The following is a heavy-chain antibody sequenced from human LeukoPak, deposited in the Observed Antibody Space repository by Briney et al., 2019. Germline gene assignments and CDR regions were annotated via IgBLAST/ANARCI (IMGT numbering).Heavy chain of an antibody. J-gene: IGHJ4*02. CDR2: ISYDGSNK. D-gene: IGHD1-14*01. Sequence: PGGSLRLSCAASGFTFSSHAMHWVRQAPGKGLEWVAVISYDGSNKYYADSVKGRFTISRDNSKNTLYLQMNSLRAEDTAVYSCARDRNYYFDYWGQGTLVTVSS. CDR3: ARDRNYYFDY. CDR1: GFTFSSHA. V-gene: IGHV3-30-3*01.